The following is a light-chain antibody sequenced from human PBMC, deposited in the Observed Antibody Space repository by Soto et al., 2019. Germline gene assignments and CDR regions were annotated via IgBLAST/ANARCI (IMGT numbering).Light chain of an antibody. Sequence: EIVLTQSPGTVSLSPRERASLSCRARQSVSKYLAWYQQKSGLAPRRLISGASTRATGIPDRFIGSGSGTDFTLTISRLEPEDFAVYYCQQYARSPLTFGGGTKIEIK. CDR1: QSVSKY. CDR3: QQYARSPLT. CDR2: GAS. V-gene: IGKV3-20*01. J-gene: IGKJ4*01.